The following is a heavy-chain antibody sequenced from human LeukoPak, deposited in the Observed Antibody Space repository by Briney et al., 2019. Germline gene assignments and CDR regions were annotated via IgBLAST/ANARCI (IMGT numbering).Heavy chain of an antibody. CDR2: ISATGDAT. CDR1: AFTFHSHA. D-gene: IGHD3-22*01. J-gene: IGHJ4*02. Sequence: GVSLRLSCAAPAFTFHSHAMSWVRQTPGKGLEWVSGISATGDATLYADSVRGRFTIARDNSKNTLYLHMDILRADDTAVYFCVYYDSSGYYYGRLRYWGQGTPVSVSS. V-gene: IGHV3-23*01. CDR3: VYYDSSGYYYGRLRY.